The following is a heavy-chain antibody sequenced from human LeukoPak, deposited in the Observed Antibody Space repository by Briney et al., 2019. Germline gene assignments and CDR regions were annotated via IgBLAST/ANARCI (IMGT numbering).Heavy chain of an antibody. D-gene: IGHD5-12*01. J-gene: IGHJ4*02. V-gene: IGHV4-30-4*01. CDR3: ARGVRGYSGYDYEDY. CDR1: GGSISSGDYY. Sequence: PSETLSLTCTVSGGSISSGDYYWSWIRQPPGKGLEWIGYIYYSGSTYYNPSLKSRVTISVDTPKNQFSLKLSSVTAADTAVYYCARGVRGYSGYDYEDYWGQGTLVTVSS. CDR2: IYYSGST.